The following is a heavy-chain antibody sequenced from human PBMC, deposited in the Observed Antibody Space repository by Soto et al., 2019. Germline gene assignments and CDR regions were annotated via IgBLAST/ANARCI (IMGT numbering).Heavy chain of an antibody. CDR1: GFTFSSYA. Sequence: GGSLRLSCAASGFTFSSYAMSWVRQAPGKGLEWVASISGSGGGTYYADSVKGRFTFSRDNSKNTLYLQMNSLRAEDTAVYYCAKFGMATTKRSPPYYIDYWGQGALVTVSS. D-gene: IGHD1-1*01. V-gene: IGHV3-23*01. CDR3: AKFGMATTKRSPPYYIDY. CDR2: ISGSGGGT. J-gene: IGHJ4*02.